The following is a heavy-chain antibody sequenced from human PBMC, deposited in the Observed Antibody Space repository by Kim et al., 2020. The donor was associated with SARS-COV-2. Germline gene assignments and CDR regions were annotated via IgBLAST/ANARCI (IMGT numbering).Heavy chain of an antibody. CDR2: IYYSGST. CDR3: ASRRPYDGVDY. CDR1: GGSISSGDYY. D-gene: IGHD5-12*01. Sequence: SETLSLTCTVSGGSISSGDYYWSWIRQPPGKGLEWIGYIYYSGSTYYNPSLKSRVTISVDTSKNQFSLKLSSVTAADTAVYYCASRRPYDGVDYWGQGTLVTVSS. J-gene: IGHJ4*02. V-gene: IGHV4-30-4*01.